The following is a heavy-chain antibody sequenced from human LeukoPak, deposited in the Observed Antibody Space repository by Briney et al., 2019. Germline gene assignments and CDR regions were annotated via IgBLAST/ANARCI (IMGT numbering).Heavy chain of an antibody. CDR2: MNPNSGNT. V-gene: IGHV1-8*01. Sequence: ASVKVSCKASGYTFTSYDINWVRQATGQGLEWMGWMNPNSGNTGYAQKFQGRVTMTRNTSISTAYMELSSLRSEDTAVYYCARGISLRWPQQAKRPRIYYYGVDVWGQGTTVTVSS. CDR3: ARGISLRWPQQAKRPRIYYYGVDV. D-gene: IGHD4-23*01. J-gene: IGHJ6*02. CDR1: GYTFTSYD.